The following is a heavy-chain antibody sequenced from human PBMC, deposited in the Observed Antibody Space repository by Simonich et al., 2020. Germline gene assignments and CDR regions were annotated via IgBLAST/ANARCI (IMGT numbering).Heavy chain of an antibody. CDR3: ATYYFDY. CDR1: GFTFSSYA. CDR2: ISGSGGRT. V-gene: IGHV3-23*01. Sequence: EVQLLESGGGLVQPGGSLRPSCAASGFTFSSYAISWVRQAPGKGREWVSAISGSGGRTYSADSVKGRFTISRDNSKNTLYLQMNSLRAEDTAVYYCATYYFDYWGQGTLVTVSS. J-gene: IGHJ4*02.